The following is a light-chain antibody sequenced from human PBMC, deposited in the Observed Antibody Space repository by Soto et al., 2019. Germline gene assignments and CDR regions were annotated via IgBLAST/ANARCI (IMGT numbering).Light chain of an antibody. V-gene: IGLV2-14*01. CDR1: SNDVGGYNY. CDR3: SSYTNSNTKV. Sequence: QSALTQPASVSGSPGQSITISCTGTSNDVGGYNYVSWYQQHPGKAPKLMIYEVSNWPSGVSNRVSGSKSGNTASLTISGLQAEDEDDYYCSSYTNSNTKVFGGGTKLTVL. J-gene: IGLJ3*02. CDR2: EVS.